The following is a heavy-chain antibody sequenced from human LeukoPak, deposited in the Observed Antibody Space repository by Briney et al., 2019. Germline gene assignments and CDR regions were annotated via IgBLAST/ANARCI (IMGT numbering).Heavy chain of an antibody. CDR3: AKSYDYGGNSGGFDY. CDR1: GFTFSSYE. D-gene: IGHD4-23*01. V-gene: IGHV3-48*03. Sequence: QPGGSLRLSCAASGFTFSSYEMNWVRQAPGKGLEWVSYISSSGSTIYYADSVKGRFTISRDNSKNTLYLQMNSLRAEDTAVYYCAKSYDYGGNSGGFDYWGQGTLVTVSS. CDR2: ISSSGSTI. J-gene: IGHJ4*02.